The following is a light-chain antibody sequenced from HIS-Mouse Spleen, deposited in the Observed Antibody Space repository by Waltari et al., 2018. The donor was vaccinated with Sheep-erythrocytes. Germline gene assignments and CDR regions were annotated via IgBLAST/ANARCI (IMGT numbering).Light chain of an antibody. Sequence: ELVLTPSPATLASSQGARASLSCRASQSVSSYLAWYQQKPGQAPRLLIYDASNRATGIPARFSGSGSGTDFTLTISSLEPEDFAVYYCQQRSNWPMYTFGQGTKLEIK. CDR3: QQRSNWPMYT. CDR1: QSVSSY. V-gene: IGKV3-11*01. J-gene: IGKJ2*01. CDR2: DAS.